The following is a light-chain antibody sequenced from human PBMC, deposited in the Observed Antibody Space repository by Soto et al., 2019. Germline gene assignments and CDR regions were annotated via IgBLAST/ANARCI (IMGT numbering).Light chain of an antibody. CDR1: SSNFGSNY. CDR2: RNN. Sequence: QSALTQPPSASGTPGQRVTISCSGSSSNFGSNYVYWYQQLPGTAPKLLIYRNNQRPSGVPDRFSGSKSGTSASLAISGLRSEDEADYYCAAWDDSLSAFYVFGTGTKVTVL. CDR3: AAWDDSLSAFYV. V-gene: IGLV1-47*01. J-gene: IGLJ1*01.